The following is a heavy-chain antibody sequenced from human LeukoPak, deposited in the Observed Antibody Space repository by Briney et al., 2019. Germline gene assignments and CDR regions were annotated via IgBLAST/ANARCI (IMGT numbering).Heavy chain of an antibody. J-gene: IGHJ4*01. CDR1: GGSISSSSYY. CDR2: IYHSWST. CDR3: ARAPGTTFDY. D-gene: IGHD4-17*01. V-gene: IGHV4-39*01. Sequence: PSETLSLTCTVSGGSISSSSYYWGWIRQPPGKGLEWIGSIYHSWSTYYNPSLKSRVTISVDTSKNQFSLKLTSVTAADTAVYYCARAPGTTFDYWGHGNMVTVSS.